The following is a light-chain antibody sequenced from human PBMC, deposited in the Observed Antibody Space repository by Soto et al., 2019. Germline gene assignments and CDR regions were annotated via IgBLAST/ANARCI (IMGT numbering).Light chain of an antibody. Sequence: DIVMTQTPLSLSVTPGQPASISCKSRQSLLNSDGKTYVYWYHQKPGQPPPLRISEVSNRFSGVPDKFSGSGSGTDFTLKISRVDTDDVGVYYCMQRLHLPWTFGQGTKVE. V-gene: IGKV2D-29*01. J-gene: IGKJ1*01. CDR2: EVS. CDR1: QSLLNSDGKTY. CDR3: MQRLHLPWT.